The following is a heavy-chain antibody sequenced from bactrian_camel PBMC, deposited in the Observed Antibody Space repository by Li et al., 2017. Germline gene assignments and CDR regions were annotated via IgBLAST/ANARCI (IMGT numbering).Heavy chain of an antibody. J-gene: IGHJ4*01. CDR1: GFTFSRYV. CDR2: IDAGGGTT. CDR3: AGGPLTY. D-gene: IGHD1*01. V-gene: IGHV3S6*01. Sequence: HVQLVESGGDLVQPGGSLRLSCKVAGFTFSRYVFDWVRQRPGKGLEWVSGIDAGGGTTYYADSVKGRFTIARSNTKNTVHLQMNSLKPEDTAVYYCAGGPLTYWGQGTQVTVS.